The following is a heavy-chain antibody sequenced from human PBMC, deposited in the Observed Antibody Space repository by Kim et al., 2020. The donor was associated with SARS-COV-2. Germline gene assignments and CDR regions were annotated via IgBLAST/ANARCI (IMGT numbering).Heavy chain of an antibody. CDR3: SRGPGYFYYDLEV. V-gene: IGHV3-53*01. CDR1: GFTVSTNY. CDR2: IYSGGIT. J-gene: IGHJ6*02. Sequence: GGSLRLSCAASGFTVSTNYMSWVRQAPGKGLEWVSLIYSGGITYYADDAKGGFTISSDNSTNKPYFQLNSLLAEDKAIYYCSRGPGYFYYDLEVWDQGTT.